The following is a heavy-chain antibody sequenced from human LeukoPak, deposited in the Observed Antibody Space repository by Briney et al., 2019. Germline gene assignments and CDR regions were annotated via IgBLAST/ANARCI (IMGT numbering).Heavy chain of an antibody. Sequence: HWASVKVSCKASGGTFSSYAISWVRQAPGQGLEWMGGIIPIFGTANYAQKFQGRVTSTADESTSTAYMELSSLRSEDTAVYYCARHGGSYDYYYYYGMDVWGQGTTVTVSS. CDR1: GGTFSSYA. CDR2: IIPIFGTA. J-gene: IGHJ6*02. CDR3: ARHGGSYDYYYYYGMDV. D-gene: IGHD1-26*01. V-gene: IGHV1-69*01.